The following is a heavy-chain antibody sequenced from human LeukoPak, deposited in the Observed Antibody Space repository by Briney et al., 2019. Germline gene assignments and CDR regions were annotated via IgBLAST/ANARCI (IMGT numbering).Heavy chain of an antibody. CDR3: LRGDSRDF. CDR2: INSGGTTT. D-gene: IGHD3-22*01. J-gene: IGHJ4*02. V-gene: IGHV3-21*06. Sequence: GGSLRLFCAACGFAFSTYTMNWARQAPGKGLEWVASINSGGTTTHYAFSVKGRLTISRDNAQNVLYLQMNGLRGDDAAVYYCLRGDSRDFWGQGTLVTVSS. CDR1: GFAFSTYT.